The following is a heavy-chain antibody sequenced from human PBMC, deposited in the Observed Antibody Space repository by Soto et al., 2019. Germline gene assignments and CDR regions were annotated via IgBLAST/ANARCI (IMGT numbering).Heavy chain of an antibody. V-gene: IGHV3-23*01. D-gene: IGHD3-22*01. CDR2: ISVSGGST. CDR3: AKQSHYDSSGHREYFQQ. CDR1: GFTFSSYA. J-gene: IGHJ1*01. Sequence: GGSLRLSCAASGFTFSSYAMSWVRQAPGKGLEWVSAISVSGGSTYYADSVKGRFTISRENSKNTLYLQMNSLRAEDTAVYYCAKQSHYDSSGHREYFQQWGQRTLVTVSS.